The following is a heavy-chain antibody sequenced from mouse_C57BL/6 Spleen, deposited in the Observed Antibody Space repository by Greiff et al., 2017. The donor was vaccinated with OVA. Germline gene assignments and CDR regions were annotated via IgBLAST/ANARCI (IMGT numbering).Heavy chain of an antibody. CDR3: AKKTLLSDAMDY. D-gene: IGHD2-10*01. CDR2: IWSGGST. CDR1: GFSLTSYG. Sequence: QVQLKQSGPGLVQPSQSLSITCTVSGFSLTSYGVHWVSQPPGKGLEWLGVIWSGGSTDYNAAFISRLSISKEHSKSQVFFKMNSLQAYDTAIYYCAKKTLLSDAMDYWGQGTSVTVSS. J-gene: IGHJ4*01. V-gene: IGHV2-4*01.